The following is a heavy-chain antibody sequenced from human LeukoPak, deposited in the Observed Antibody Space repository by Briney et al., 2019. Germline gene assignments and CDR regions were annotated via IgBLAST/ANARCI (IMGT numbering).Heavy chain of an antibody. Sequence: SETLSLTCTVSGGSISSSSYYWGWIRQPPGKGLEWIGSIYYSGSTYYNPSLKSRVTISVDTSKNQFSLKLSSVTAADTAVYYCARIPYDGFDYWGQGTLVTVSS. CDR3: ARIPYDGFDY. V-gene: IGHV4-39*01. D-gene: IGHD3-22*01. CDR2: IYYSGST. J-gene: IGHJ4*02. CDR1: GGSISSSSYY.